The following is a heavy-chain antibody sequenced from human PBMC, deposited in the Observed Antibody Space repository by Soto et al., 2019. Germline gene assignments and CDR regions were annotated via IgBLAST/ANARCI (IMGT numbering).Heavy chain of an antibody. CDR3: ARLLRAALAYYFDS. J-gene: IGHJ4*02. CDR2: IYWYDAY. D-gene: IGHD5-18*01. V-gene: IGHV2-5*04. Sequence: QITLKESGPPLVKPTQTLTLTCAFSGFSATSSGVGVAWLRQPPGKALEWLAVIYWYDAYQYRASLKTRLTIIKDTSQHQVVLTLTNMGPVDTGTYYCARLLRAALAYYFDSWGQGTLVTVTS. CDR1: GFSATSSGVG.